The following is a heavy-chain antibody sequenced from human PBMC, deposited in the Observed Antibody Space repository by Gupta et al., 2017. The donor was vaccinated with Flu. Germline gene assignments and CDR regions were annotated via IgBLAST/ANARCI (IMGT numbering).Heavy chain of an antibody. CDR1: ISGSNYY. V-gene: IGHV4-39*02. CDR2: FFNGRNT. D-gene: IGHD3-3*01. J-gene: IGHJ6*02. Sequence: ISGSNYYWAWVRQSPGKGLEWIGSFFNGRNTYFNPSLKSRVSIFGDTAKNQVSLTLSSLTAADTAVYYCAGDRFWSGYTFGYGLDIWDQGTTVTVSS. CDR3: AGDRFWSGYTFGYGLDI.